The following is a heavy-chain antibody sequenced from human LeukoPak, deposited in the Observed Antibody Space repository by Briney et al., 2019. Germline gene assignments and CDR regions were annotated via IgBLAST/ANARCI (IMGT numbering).Heavy chain of an antibody. CDR3: ATREYSSSWYLKSNWFDP. CDR2: INHSGST. V-gene: IGHV4-34*01. Sequence: SETLSLTCAVYGGSFSGYYWSWIRQPPGKGLEWIGEINHSGSTNYNPSLKSRVTISVDTSKNQFSLKLSSVTAADTAVHYCATREYSSSWYLKSNWFDPWGQGTLVTVSS. J-gene: IGHJ5*02. D-gene: IGHD6-13*01. CDR1: GGSFSGYY.